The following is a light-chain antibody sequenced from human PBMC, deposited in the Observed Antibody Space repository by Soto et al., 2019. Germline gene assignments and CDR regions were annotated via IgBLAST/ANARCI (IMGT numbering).Light chain of an antibody. Sequence: SGXXGQXXTXSCTGTXXXVGGYNYVCWYQQHPGKAPKLMIYDVSNRPSGVSNRFSGSKSGNTASLTISGLQAEDEADYYCSSYTSSSTEVFGTGTKVTVL. CDR3: SSYTSSSTEV. V-gene: IGLV2-14*04. J-gene: IGLJ1*01. CDR1: XXXVGGYNY. CDR2: DVS.